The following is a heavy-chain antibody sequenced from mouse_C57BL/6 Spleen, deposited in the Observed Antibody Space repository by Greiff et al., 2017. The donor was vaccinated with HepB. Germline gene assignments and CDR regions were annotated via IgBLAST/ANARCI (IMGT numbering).Heavy chain of an antibody. Sequence: QVQLQQSGAELARPGASVKLSCKASGYTFTSYGISWVKQRTGQGLEWIGEIYPRSGNTYYNEKFKGKATLTADKSSSTAYMELRSLTSEDSAVYFCAKHYGSSPYFDVWGKGTTLTVSS. CDR2: IYPRSGNT. CDR1: GYTFTSYG. CDR3: AKHYGSSPYFDV. V-gene: IGHV1-81*01. J-gene: IGHJ2*01. D-gene: IGHD1-1*01.